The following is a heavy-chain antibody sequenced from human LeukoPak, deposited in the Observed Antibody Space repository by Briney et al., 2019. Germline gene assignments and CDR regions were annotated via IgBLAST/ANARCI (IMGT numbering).Heavy chain of an antibody. V-gene: IGHV3-30*18. Sequence: PGGSLRLSCAASGFTFSSYGMHWVRQAPGKGLEWVAVISYDGSNKYYADSVKGRFTISRDNSKNTLYLQMNSLRAEDTAVYYCAKDPSYCSSTSCYWFDPWGQGTLVTVSS. CDR2: ISYDGSNK. D-gene: IGHD2-2*01. CDR1: GFTFSSYG. J-gene: IGHJ5*02. CDR3: AKDPSYCSSTSCYWFDP.